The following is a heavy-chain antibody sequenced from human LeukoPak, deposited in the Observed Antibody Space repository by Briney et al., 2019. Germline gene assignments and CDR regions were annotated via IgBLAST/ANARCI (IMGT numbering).Heavy chain of an antibody. V-gene: IGHV4-31*03. CDR2: IYYSGST. CDR1: GGSISSGGYY. D-gene: IGHD5-18*01. J-gene: IGHJ4*02. CDR3: ARVRTYSYGSMFDY. Sequence: SETRSLTCTVSGGSISSGGYYWSWIRQHPGKGLEWIGYIYYSGSTYYNPSLKSRVTISVDTSKNQFSLKLSSVTAADTAVYYCARVRTYSYGSMFDYWGQGTLVTVSS.